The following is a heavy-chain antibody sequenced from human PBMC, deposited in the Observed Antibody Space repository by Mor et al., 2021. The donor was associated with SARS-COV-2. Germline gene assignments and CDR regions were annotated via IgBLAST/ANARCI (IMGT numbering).Heavy chain of an antibody. D-gene: IGHD2-2*01. Sequence: TGLEWIGNVYYNGNINQTPSLESRVTISVDTSKNQIFLKLSSVTAADTAIYYCARPMDQAYDSWGQGLLVTVSP. CDR2: VYYNGNI. V-gene: IGHV4-39*01. CDR3: ARPMDQAYDS. J-gene: IGHJ4*02.